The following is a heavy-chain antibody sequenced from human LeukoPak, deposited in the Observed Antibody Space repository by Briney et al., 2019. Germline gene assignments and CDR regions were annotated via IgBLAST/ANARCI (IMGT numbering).Heavy chain of an antibody. Sequence: SETLSLTCTVSGGSISSYYWRWIRQPPAQGLERIGYIYYSGSTNYNHSLTSRVTISVDTSKNQFSLKLTSVTAADTAVYYCARDGRQVYFDNWGEGTLITVSS. V-gene: IGHV4-59*01. J-gene: IGHJ4*02. CDR3: ARDGRQVYFDN. CDR1: GGSISSYY. CDR2: IYYSGST.